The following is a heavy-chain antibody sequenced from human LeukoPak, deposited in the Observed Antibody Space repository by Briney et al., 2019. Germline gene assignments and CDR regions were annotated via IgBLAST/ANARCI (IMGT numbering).Heavy chain of an antibody. J-gene: IGHJ5*02. V-gene: IGHV1-46*01. D-gene: IGHD3-16*02. CDR2: INPSGSST. CDR3: ARDNSVGDIAWWFDP. Sequence: KVSXKXXGYSFTSHYMHWVRQAPGQGLEWLGLINPSGSSTLYAQKFQGRVTMTRDMSTTTDYMELSSLRSEDTAVYYCARDNSVGDIAWWFDPWGQGTLVTVSS. CDR1: GYSFTSHY.